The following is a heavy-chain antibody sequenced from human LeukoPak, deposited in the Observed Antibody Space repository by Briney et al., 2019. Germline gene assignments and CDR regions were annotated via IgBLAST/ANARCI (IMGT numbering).Heavy chain of an antibody. Sequence: GRSLRLSCTASGFTFSNYAMHWVRQAPGKGLEWVAIISYDGNKKYYADSVKGRFTISRDNSKNTLYLQINSLRPDDTAVHYCAREHMAAAGANWFGPWGQGTLVTVSS. J-gene: IGHJ5*02. CDR2: ISYDGNKK. D-gene: IGHD6-13*01. CDR1: GFTFSNYA. CDR3: AREHMAAAGANWFGP. V-gene: IGHV3-30*04.